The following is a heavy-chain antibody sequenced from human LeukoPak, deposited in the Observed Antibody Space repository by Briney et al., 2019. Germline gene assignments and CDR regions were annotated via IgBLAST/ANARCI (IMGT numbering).Heavy chain of an antibody. CDR1: GFTFSNYW. CDR2: IKQDGSEK. CDR3: ARGGSATYWCDC. V-gene: IGHV3-7*04. Sequence: GGSLRLSCAASGFTFSNYWMSWVRQAPGKGLEWVANIKQDGSEKYYVDSVKGRFTIPRDNAENSLYLQMNSLRAEDTAVYYCARGGSATYWCDCWGQGTLVTVSS. D-gene: IGHD3-10*01. J-gene: IGHJ4*02.